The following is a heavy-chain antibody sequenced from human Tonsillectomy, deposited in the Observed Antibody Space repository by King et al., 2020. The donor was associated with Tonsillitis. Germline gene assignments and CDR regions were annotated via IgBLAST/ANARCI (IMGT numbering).Heavy chain of an antibody. CDR2: IKSKTDGGTT. V-gene: IGHV3-15*01. J-gene: IGHJ4*02. D-gene: IGHD3-22*01. Sequence: VQLVESGGGLVKPGGSLRLSCAASGFTFSNAWMSWVRQAPGKGLEWVGRIKSKTDGGTTDYAAPVKGRFTISRDDSKNTLYLQMNSLKTEDTAVYYCTTEETGWLSHFDYWGQGTLVTVSS. CDR3: TTEETGWLSHFDY. CDR1: GFTFSNAW.